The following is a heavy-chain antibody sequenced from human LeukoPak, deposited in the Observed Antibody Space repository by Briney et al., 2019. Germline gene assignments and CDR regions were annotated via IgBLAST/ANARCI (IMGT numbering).Heavy chain of an antibody. CDR3: ARGGIAASIDY. V-gene: IGHV1-2*02. Sequence: GASVKVSCKASGYSFTGYYMHWVRQAPGQGLEWMGWINPNSGGTNSAQKFQGRVTMTRDTSITTAYMGLSRLRSDDTAVYYCARGGIAASIDYWAREPWSPSPQ. CDR2: INPNSGGT. D-gene: IGHD6-25*01. J-gene: IGHJ4*02. CDR1: GYSFTGYY.